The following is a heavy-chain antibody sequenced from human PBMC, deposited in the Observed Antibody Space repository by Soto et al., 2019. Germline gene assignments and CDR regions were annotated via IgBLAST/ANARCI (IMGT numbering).Heavy chain of an antibody. CDR1: GGTFSIYA. J-gene: IGHJ6*02. D-gene: IGHD5-18*01. CDR3: ARESAGSAMVTNYYYYGMDV. V-gene: IGHV1-69*13. Sequence: SVKVSCKASGGTFSIYAISWVRQAPGQGLGWIGGIIPIFGTANYAQKFQGRVTITADESTSTAYMELSSLRSEDTAVYYCARESAGSAMVTNYYYYGMDVWRQGTTVTVSS. CDR2: IIPIFGTA.